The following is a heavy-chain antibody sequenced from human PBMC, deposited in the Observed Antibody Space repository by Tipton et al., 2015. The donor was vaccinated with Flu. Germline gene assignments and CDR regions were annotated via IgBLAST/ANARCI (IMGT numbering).Heavy chain of an antibody. J-gene: IGHJ4*02. CDR2: FSWNGFTT. CDR3: ARQIGGGDCY. D-gene: IGHD2-21*01. CDR1: GFTFDDYV. V-gene: IGHV3-43D*04. Sequence: GSLRLSCVASGFTFDDYVMHWVRQVPGKGLEWVSLFSWNGFTTYYADSVKGRFTISRDNSKNSLYLQMNSLRAEDTAVYYCARQIGGGDCYWGQGILVTVSS.